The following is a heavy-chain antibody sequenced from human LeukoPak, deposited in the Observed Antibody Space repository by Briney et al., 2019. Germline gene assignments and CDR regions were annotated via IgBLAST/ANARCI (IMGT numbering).Heavy chain of an antibody. CDR2: MNPNSGNT. J-gene: IGHJ4*02. CDR3: ARNLMVRGFALGY. CDR1: VYTFTIYD. Sequence: GASVTVSFTASVYTFTIYDINWVRQATGQGLGLMGWMNPNSGNTGYAQKFQGRVTMTRNTSISTAYMELSSLRSEDTAVYYCARNLMVRGFALGYWGQGTLVTVSS. V-gene: IGHV1-8*01. D-gene: IGHD3-10*01.